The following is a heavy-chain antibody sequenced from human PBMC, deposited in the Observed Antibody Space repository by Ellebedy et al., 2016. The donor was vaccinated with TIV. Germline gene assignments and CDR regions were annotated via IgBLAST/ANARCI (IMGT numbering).Heavy chain of an antibody. Sequence: GESLKISCAASGFTFNSYVMSWVRQAPGKGLEWVSAISGSAGSTYYADSVKGRLTISRDNSKNTLFLQMNSLRAEDTAVYYCAKDGRGTNPGHFDYWGQGTLVTVSS. CDR2: ISGSAGST. D-gene: IGHD2-8*01. J-gene: IGHJ4*02. CDR1: GFTFNSYV. CDR3: AKDGRGTNPGHFDY. V-gene: IGHV3-23*01.